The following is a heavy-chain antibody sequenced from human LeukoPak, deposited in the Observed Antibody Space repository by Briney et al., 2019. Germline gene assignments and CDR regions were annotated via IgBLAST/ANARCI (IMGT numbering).Heavy chain of an antibody. CDR1: GFTFSSYW. Sequence: GGSLRLSCAASGFTFSSYWMSWVRQAPGKGLEWVANIKQDGSEKYYVDSVKGRFTISRDNAKNSLYLQMNSLRAEDTAVYYCARDGALGSRRFNFDQWGQGTLVTVSS. CDR2: IKQDGSEK. J-gene: IGHJ4*02. CDR3: ARDGALGSRRFNFDQ. D-gene: IGHD1-26*01. V-gene: IGHV3-7*01.